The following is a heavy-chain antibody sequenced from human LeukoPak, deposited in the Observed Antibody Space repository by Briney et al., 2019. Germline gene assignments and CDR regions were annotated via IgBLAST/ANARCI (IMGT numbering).Heavy chain of an antibody. J-gene: IGHJ4*02. Sequence: SETLSLTCTVSGGSISSGSYYWSWIRQPAGKGLEWIGETNHSGSTNYNPSLKSRVTISVDTSKNQFSLKLSSVTAADTAVYYCARYDGWPAIFDYWGQGTLVTVSS. CDR1: GGSISSGSYY. V-gene: IGHV4-61*10. CDR3: ARYDGWPAIFDY. D-gene: IGHD6-19*01. CDR2: TNHSGST.